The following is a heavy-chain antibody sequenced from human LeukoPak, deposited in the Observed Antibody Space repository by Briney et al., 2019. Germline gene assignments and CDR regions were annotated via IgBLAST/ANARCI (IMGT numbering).Heavy chain of an antibody. CDR3: AREETPDDYGDYGYFQH. V-gene: IGHV4-31*03. Sequence: PSETLSLTCTVSGGSLSSGGYYWSWIPQHPGKGLEWIGYIYYSGSTYYNPSLKSRVTISVDTSKSQFSLKLSSVTAADTAAYYCAREETPDDYGDYGYFQHWGQGTLVTVSS. CDR2: IYYSGST. D-gene: IGHD4-17*01. J-gene: IGHJ1*01. CDR1: GGSLSSGGYY.